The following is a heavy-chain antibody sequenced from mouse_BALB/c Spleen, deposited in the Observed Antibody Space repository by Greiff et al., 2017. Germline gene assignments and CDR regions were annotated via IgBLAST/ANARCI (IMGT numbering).Heavy chain of an antibody. J-gene: IGHJ4*01. V-gene: IGHV1S81*02. Sequence: VQLQQSGAQLVKPGASVTLSCKASGYTFTSYYMYWVKQRPGQGLEWIGEINPSNGGTNFNEKFKSKATLTVDKSSSTAYMQLSSLTSEDSAVYYCTRSNYGGYYAMDYWGQGTSVTVSS. CDR2: INPSNGGT. CDR3: TRSNYGGYYAMDY. D-gene: IGHD1-1*01. CDR1: GYTFTSYY.